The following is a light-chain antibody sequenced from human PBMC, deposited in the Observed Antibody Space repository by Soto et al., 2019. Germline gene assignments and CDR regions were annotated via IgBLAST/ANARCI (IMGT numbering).Light chain of an antibody. V-gene: IGKV1-5*01. J-gene: IGKJ1*01. Sequence: DIKLTQSPSFLSTSVGDRVIITCRASQSISSWLAWYQQKPGKAPKLLIYDASSLESGVPSRFSGSGSGTEFTLTISSLQPDDFATYYCQQYNSYWTFGQGTKWIS. CDR1: QSISSW. CDR3: QQYNSYWT. CDR2: DAS.